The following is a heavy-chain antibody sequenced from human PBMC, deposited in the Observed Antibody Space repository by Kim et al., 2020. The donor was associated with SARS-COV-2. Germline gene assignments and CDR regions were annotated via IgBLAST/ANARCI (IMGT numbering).Heavy chain of an antibody. CDR2: TYYRSKWYN. J-gene: IGHJ4*02. Sequence: SQTLSLTCAISGDSVSSNSAAWNWIRQSPSRGLEWLGRTYYRSKWYNDYAVSVKSRITINPDTSKNQFSLQLNSVTPEDTAVYYCARAIGCSSTSCLPFDYWGQGTLVTVSS. D-gene: IGHD2-2*01. CDR1: GDSVSSNSAA. V-gene: IGHV6-1*01. CDR3: ARAIGCSSTSCLPFDY.